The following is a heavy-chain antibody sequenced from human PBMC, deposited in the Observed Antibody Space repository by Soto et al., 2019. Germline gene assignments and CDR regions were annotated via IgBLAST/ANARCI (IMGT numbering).Heavy chain of an antibody. CDR2: INHSGST. J-gene: IGHJ4*02. CDR3: ARGRGTLVPAALYYFDY. D-gene: IGHD2-2*01. Sequence: SETLSLTCAVYGGSFSGYYWSWIRQPPGKGLEWIGEINHSGSTNYNPSLKSRVTISVDTSKNQFSLKLSSVTAADTAVYYCARGRGTLVPAALYYFDYWGQGTLVTVSS. V-gene: IGHV4-34*01. CDR1: GGSFSGYY.